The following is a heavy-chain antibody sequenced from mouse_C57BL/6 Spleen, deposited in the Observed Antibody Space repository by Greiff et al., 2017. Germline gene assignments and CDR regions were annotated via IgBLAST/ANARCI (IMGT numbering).Heavy chain of an antibody. CDR2: IRSKSSNYAT. CDR3: VRAPGYYGSDYFDY. V-gene: IGHV10-3*01. J-gene: IGHJ2*01. CDR1: GFTFNTYA. D-gene: IGHD1-1*01. Sequence: EVKVVESGGGLVQPKGSLKLSCAASGFTFNTYAMHWVRQAPGKGLEWVARIRSKSSNYATYYADSVKDRFTISRVDSQSMLYLQMNNLKTEDTAMYYCVRAPGYYGSDYFDYWGQGTTLTVSS.